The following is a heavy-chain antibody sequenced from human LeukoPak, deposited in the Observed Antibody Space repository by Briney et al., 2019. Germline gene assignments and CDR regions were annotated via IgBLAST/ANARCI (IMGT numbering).Heavy chain of an antibody. Sequence: GKSLRLSCVVSGFTLSSHGMHWVRRAPGKGLEWVAVISYDGGKKSYADSVKGRFTISRDNSKNTLYLQMDSLRVEDTATYYCARDRAWDYLDSWDQGPLVTVSS. CDR3: ARDRAWDYLDS. V-gene: IGHV3-30*03. CDR2: ISYDGGKK. D-gene: IGHD1-26*01. J-gene: IGHJ4*02. CDR1: GFTLSSHG.